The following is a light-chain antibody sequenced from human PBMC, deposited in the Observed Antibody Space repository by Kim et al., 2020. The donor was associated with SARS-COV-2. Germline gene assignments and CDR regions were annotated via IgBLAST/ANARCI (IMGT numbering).Light chain of an antibody. J-gene: IGKJ4*01. CDR2: GAS. V-gene: IGKV3-15*01. Sequence: EIVMTQSPATLSVSPGERATLSCRASQSINNHLAWYRQKPGQTPRLLIYGASTRATGVPARFSGSGSGTEFTLTISSLQSEDFAIYYCQQYNSWPPLTFGGGTKV. CDR3: QQYNSWPPLT. CDR1: QSINNH.